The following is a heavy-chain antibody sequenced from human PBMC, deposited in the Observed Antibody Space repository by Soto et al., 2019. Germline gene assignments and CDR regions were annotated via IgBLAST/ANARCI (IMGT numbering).Heavy chain of an antibody. D-gene: IGHD6-13*01. J-gene: IGHJ4*02. CDR2: ISGSGGAT. V-gene: IGHV3-23*01. Sequence: EEQVLESGGGLVQPGGALRLSFAASGFTFSPAAMTWVRPTPGKGLAWVSAISGSGGATYYADSVKGRFTISRDNSKNTLYLQMNSLRAEDTAVYYCARDRPYSSSWYPEYWGQGTLVTVSS. CDR3: ARDRPYSSSWYPEY. CDR1: GFTFSPAA.